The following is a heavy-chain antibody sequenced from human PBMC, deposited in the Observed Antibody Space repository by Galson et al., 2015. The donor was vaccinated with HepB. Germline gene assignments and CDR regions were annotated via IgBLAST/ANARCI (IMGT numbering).Heavy chain of an antibody. Sequence: SLRLSCAASGFTFSSYSMNWVRQAPGKGLEWVSLISTTSSFRYYADSVKGRFTISRDNAKNSMYLQMDSLRAEDTAVYYCARDWGHSSGWYSPIGPSDYWGQGTLVTVSS. CDR2: ISTTSSFR. D-gene: IGHD6-19*01. J-gene: IGHJ4*02. CDR3: ARDWGHSSGWYSPIGPSDY. CDR1: GFTFSSYS. V-gene: IGHV3-21*01.